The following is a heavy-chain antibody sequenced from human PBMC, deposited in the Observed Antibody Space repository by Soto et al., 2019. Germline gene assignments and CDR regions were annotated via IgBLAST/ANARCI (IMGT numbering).Heavy chain of an antibody. J-gene: IGHJ5*02. CDR3: ARAGTTMVRGVISGWFDP. D-gene: IGHD3-10*01. CDR2: IHYSGST. Sequence: PSETLSLTCTVSGGSISSSSYYWGWIRQPPGKGLEWIGSIHYSGSTYYNPSLKSRVTISVDTSKNQFSLKLSSVTAADTAVYYCARAGTTMVRGVISGWFDPWGQGTLVTVSS. V-gene: IGHV4-39*07. CDR1: GGSISSSSYY.